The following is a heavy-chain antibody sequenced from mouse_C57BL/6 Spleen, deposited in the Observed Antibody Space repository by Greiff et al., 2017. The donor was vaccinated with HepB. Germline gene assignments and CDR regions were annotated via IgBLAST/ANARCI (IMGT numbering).Heavy chain of an antibody. J-gene: IGHJ2*01. V-gene: IGHV1-76*01. CDR1: GYTFTDYY. CDR3: ARLQGYYFDY. CDR2: IYPGSGNT. Sequence: QVQLQQSGAELVRPGASVKLSCKASGYTFTDYYINWVKQRPGQGLEWIARIYPGSGNTYYNEKFKGKATLTAEKSSSTAYMQLSSLTSEDSAVYFCARLQGYYFDYWGQGTTLTVSS.